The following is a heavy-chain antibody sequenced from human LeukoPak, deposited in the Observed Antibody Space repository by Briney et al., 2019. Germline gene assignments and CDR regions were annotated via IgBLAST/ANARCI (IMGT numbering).Heavy chain of an antibody. V-gene: IGHV1-2*02. CDR3: ARFGVGATHYFDY. Sequence: GSVNVSCKASGYTFTGYYMHWVRQAPGQGLEWMGWINPNSGGTNYAQKFQGRVTMTRDTSISTAYMELSRLRSDDTAVYYCARFGVGATHYFDYWGHGTLVTVSS. D-gene: IGHD1-26*01. J-gene: IGHJ4*01. CDR2: INPNSGGT. CDR1: GYTFTGYY.